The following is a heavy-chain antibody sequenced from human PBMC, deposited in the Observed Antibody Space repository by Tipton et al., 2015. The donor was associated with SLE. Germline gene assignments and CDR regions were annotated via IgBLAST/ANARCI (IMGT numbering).Heavy chain of an antibody. V-gene: IGHV3-74*01. CDR3: GRGVYSESSVGMDV. J-gene: IGHJ6*02. D-gene: IGHD3-22*01. CDR1: GFAFSSYW. CDR2: INSDGSIT. Sequence: SLRLSCAASGFAFSSYWMHWVRQALGKGLVWISRINSDGSITKYADSVKGRFTISRDNAKNTLYLQVNSLRAEDTAMYYCGRGVYSESSVGMDVWGQGTTVTVSS.